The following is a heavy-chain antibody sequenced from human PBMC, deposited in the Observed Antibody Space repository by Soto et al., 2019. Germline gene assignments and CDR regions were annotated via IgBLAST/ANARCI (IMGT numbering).Heavy chain of an antibody. J-gene: IGHJ3*02. Sequence: QVQLVQSGAEVKKPGSSVKVSCKASGGTFSSYAISWVRQAPGQGLEWMGGIIPIFGTANYAQKFQGRVTITADESTSTAYMELSSLRSEDTAVYYCARDAMIVVADHDAFDIWGQGTMVTVSS. D-gene: IGHD3-22*01. V-gene: IGHV1-69*12. CDR1: GGTFSSYA. CDR2: IIPIFGTA. CDR3: ARDAMIVVADHDAFDI.